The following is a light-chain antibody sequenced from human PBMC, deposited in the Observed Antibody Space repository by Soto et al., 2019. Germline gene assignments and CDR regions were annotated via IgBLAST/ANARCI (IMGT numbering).Light chain of an antibody. V-gene: IGLV1-47*01. CDR1: TSNLGSNF. Sequence: QAVLTQPPSASGTPGQRVTISCSGSTSNLGSNFIYWYQQLPGAAPKLLISRNNQRPSGVADRFSGSKSGTSASLAISGLRSEDEADYHCAAWDDSLSGVVFGGGTKLTVL. CDR3: AAWDDSLSGVV. CDR2: RNN. J-gene: IGLJ3*02.